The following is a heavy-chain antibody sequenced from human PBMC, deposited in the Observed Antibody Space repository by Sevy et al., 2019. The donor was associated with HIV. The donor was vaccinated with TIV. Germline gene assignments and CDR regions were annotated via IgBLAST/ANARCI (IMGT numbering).Heavy chain of an antibody. CDR1: GFTFSDYY. D-gene: IGHD4-17*01. Sequence: GGSLRLSCAASGFTFSDYYMSWIRQAPGKGLEWVSYISSSGSTMYYADSVKGRFTISRDNAKNSLYLQMNSLRAEDTAVYYCARDPFPHDYGDYVGWFDPWGQGTLVTVSS. CDR2: ISSSGSTM. V-gene: IGHV3-11*01. CDR3: ARDPFPHDYGDYVGWFDP. J-gene: IGHJ5*02.